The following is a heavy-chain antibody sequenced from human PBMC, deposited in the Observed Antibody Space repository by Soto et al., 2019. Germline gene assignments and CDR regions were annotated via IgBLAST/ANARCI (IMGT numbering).Heavy chain of an antibody. CDR2: INHSGST. D-gene: IGHD3-3*01. CDR3: ARGPRYDFWSGPRWSIGMDV. Sequence: SETLSLTCAVYGGSFSSYYWSWIRQPPGKGLEWIGEINHSGSTNYNPSLKSRVTISVDTSKNQFSLKLSSVTAADTAVYYCARGPRYDFWSGPRWSIGMDVWGQGTTVTVSS. CDR1: GGSFSSYY. J-gene: IGHJ6*02. V-gene: IGHV4-34*01.